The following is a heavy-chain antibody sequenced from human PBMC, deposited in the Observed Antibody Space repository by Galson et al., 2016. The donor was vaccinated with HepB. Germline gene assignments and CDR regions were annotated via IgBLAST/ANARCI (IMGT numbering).Heavy chain of an antibody. CDR2: IDTNTGNP. D-gene: IGHD3-10*01. CDR3: ARDGSSGGSYYYYGLDV. J-gene: IGHJ6*02. Sequence: SVKVSCKASGFTFTNYAINWVRQAPGQGLERMGWIDTNTGNPTYAQGFTGRFLFSLDTSVSTAYLQISSLKTEDTALYFCARDGSSGGSYYYYGLDVWGQGTTVIVSS. V-gene: IGHV7-4-1*02. CDR1: GFTFTNYA.